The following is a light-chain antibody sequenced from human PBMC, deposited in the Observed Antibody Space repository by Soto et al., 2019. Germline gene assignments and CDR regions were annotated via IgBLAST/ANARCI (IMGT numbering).Light chain of an antibody. J-gene: IGKJ1*01. CDR2: SAS. V-gene: IGKV1-9*01. Sequence: IQLTHSPSSLSASVGDRVTITCQASRGISSYLAWYQQKPGKPPKXLVYSASTLQSGVPSRLSGSGSGTELTITISSLQSEDFEVYYCQQYDNWPWTFGQGTKVDIK. CDR3: QQYDNWPWT. CDR1: RGISSY.